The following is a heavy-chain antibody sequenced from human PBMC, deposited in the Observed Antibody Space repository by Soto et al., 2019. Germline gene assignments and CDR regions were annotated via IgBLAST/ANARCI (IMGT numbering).Heavy chain of an antibody. V-gene: IGHV4-39*01. J-gene: IGHJ3*02. Sequence: NPSETLSLTCNVSGGSIIGSSYYWGWLRQPPGKGLEWIGSIYYSGSTYYNPSLKSQVTISADTSKNQFSLNLTSVTTADTAVYYCARHDLPQRTDAFDIWGRGTMVTVSS. CDR3: ARHDLPQRTDAFDI. CDR1: GGSIIGSSYY. D-gene: IGHD6-25*01. CDR2: IYYSGST.